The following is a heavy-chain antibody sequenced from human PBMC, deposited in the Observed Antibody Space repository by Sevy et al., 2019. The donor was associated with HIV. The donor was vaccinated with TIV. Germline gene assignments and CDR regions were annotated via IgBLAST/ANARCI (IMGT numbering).Heavy chain of an antibody. J-gene: IGHJ6*02. V-gene: IGHV3-30-3*01. CDR1: GFTFSSYA. CDR2: ISYDGSNK. Sequence: GGSLRLSCAASGFTFSSYAMHWVRQAPGKGLEWVAVISYDGSNKYYADSVKGRFTISRDNSKNTLYLQMNSLRAEETAVYYCAREGGKEYFDWLLYYYYYYGMDVWGQGTTVTVSS. D-gene: IGHD3-9*01. CDR3: AREGGKEYFDWLLYYYYYYGMDV.